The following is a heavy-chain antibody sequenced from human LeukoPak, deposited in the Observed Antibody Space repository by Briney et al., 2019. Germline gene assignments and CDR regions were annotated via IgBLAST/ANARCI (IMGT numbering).Heavy chain of an antibody. J-gene: IGHJ4*02. CDR2: ISNSGST. CDR3: TRSPSGYRFDS. D-gene: IGHD3-22*01. Sequence: SETLSLTCAVSGGYVNRGTFFWTWIRKPPGKGLEWIGYISNSGSTNYHPSLKSRVTISSDTSKTQFTLKLTSVTAADTAVYYCTRSPSGYRFDSWGQGTLVTVSS. V-gene: IGHV4-61*01. CDR1: GGYVNRGTFF.